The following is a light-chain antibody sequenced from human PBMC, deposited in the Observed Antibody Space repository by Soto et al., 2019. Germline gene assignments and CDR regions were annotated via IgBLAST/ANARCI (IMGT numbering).Light chain of an antibody. V-gene: IGKV1-39*01. J-gene: IGKJ2*01. CDR1: QSIGRY. Sequence: DIQMTQSPSSLSASVGDRVTITCRASQSIGRYLNWYQQKPGKAPKLLIYTASSLQSGVPSRFSGSGSGTDFTLTISSLQPEDFATYYCQQSYSTLMYTFGQGTKLEIK. CDR2: TAS. CDR3: QQSYSTLMYT.